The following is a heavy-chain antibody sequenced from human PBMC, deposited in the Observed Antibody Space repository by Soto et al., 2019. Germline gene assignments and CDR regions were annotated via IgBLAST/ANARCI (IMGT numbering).Heavy chain of an antibody. Sequence: QVQLVESGGGVVQPGRSLRLSCAASGFTFSSYAMHWVRQAPGKGLEWVAVTSYDGSNKYYADSVKGRFTISRDNSKNTLYLQMNSLRAEDTAVYYCARGPTYYYDSSGPDYFDYWGQGTLVTVSS. CDR2: TSYDGSNK. CDR3: ARGPTYYYDSSGPDYFDY. D-gene: IGHD3-22*01. J-gene: IGHJ4*02. CDR1: GFTFSSYA. V-gene: IGHV3-30-3*01.